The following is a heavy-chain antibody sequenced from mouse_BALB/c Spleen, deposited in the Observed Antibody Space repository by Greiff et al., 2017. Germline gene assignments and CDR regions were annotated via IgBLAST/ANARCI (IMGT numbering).Heavy chain of an antibody. J-gene: IGHJ3*01. V-gene: IGHV5-6-4*01. Sequence: EVQLVESGGGLVKPGGSLKLSCAASGFTFSSYTMSWVRQTPEKRLEWVATISSGGSYTYYPDSVKGRFTISRDDAKNTLYLQMSSLKSEDTAMYYCTRDPYGNYAWFAYWGQGTLVTVSA. CDR2: ISSGGSYT. D-gene: IGHD2-1*01. CDR3: TRDPYGNYAWFAY. CDR1: GFTFSSYT.